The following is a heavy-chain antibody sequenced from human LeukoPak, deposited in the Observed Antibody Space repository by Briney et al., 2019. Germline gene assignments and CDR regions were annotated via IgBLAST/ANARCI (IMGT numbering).Heavy chain of an antibody. V-gene: IGHV1-18*01. J-gene: IGHJ6*03. CDR2: ISAYNGNT. CDR3: ARDIGYFDWLYHSYYYYYMDV. Sequence: GASVKVSCKASGYTFTRYGISWVRQAPGQGLEWMGWISAYNGNTNYAQKLQGRVTMTTDTSTSTAYMELRSLRSDDTAVYYCARDIGYFDWLYHSYYYYYMDVWGKGTTVTISS. CDR1: GYTFTRYG. D-gene: IGHD3-9*01.